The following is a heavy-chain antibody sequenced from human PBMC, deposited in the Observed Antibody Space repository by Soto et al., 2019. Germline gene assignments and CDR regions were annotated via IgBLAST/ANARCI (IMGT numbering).Heavy chain of an antibody. J-gene: IGHJ5*01. V-gene: IGHV4-30-4*01. CDR3: ARGRYCLTGRCFPNWFDS. D-gene: IGHD2-15*01. CDR1: GDSISTVDYF. CDR2: IYKSATT. Sequence: PSETLSLTCSDSGDSISTVDYFWAWVRQTPGQALEYIGYIYKSATTYYNPSFESRVAISLDTSKSQFSLNVTSLTAADTAVYFCARGRYCLTGRCFPNWFDSWGQGTLVTVSS.